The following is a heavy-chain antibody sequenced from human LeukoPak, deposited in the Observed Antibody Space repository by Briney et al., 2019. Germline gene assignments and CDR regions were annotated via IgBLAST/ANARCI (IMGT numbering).Heavy chain of an antibody. CDR2: IYYNGNT. CDR3: ARYSSGWYSVFDY. CDR1: GGSISGHY. V-gene: IGHV4-59*11. D-gene: IGHD6-19*01. J-gene: IGHJ4*02. Sequence: SETLSLTCTVSGGSISGHYWSWIRQPPGKGLEWIGYIYYNGNTNYNPSLKSRVTISVDTSKNQFSLKLSSVTAADTAVYYCARYSSGWYSVFDYWGQGTLVTVSS.